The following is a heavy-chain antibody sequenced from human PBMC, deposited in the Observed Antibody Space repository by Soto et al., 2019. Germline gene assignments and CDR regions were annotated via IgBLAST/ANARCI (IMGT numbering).Heavy chain of an antibody. Sequence: QVQLQQWGAGLLKPSETLSLTCAVYGGSFSGYYWSWIRQPPGKGLEWIGEINHSGSTNCNPSLKSRVTISVDTSKNQFSLKLSSVTAADTAVYYCARVYGDYGGDYWGQGTLVTVSS. CDR1: GGSFSGYY. D-gene: IGHD4-17*01. CDR2: INHSGST. V-gene: IGHV4-34*01. CDR3: ARVYGDYGGDY. J-gene: IGHJ4*02.